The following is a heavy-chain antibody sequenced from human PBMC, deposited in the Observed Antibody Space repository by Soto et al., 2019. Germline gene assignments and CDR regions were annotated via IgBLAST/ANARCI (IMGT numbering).Heavy chain of an antibody. D-gene: IGHD3-3*01. Sequence: SETLSLTCTVSGGSISSGGYYWSWIRQHPGKGLEWIGYIYYSGSTYYNPSLKSRVTMSVDPSKNQFSLKLSSVTAADTAVYYCARAREGFLEWSHGMDVWGQGTTVTVSS. V-gene: IGHV4-31*03. CDR2: IYYSGST. CDR1: GGSISSGGYY. CDR3: ARAREGFLEWSHGMDV. J-gene: IGHJ6*02.